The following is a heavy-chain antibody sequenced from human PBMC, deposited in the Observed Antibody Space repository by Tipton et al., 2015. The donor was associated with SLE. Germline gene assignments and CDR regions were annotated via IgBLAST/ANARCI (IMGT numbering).Heavy chain of an antibody. V-gene: IGHV4-34*01. CDR3: ASMGAWGAFDI. J-gene: IGHJ3*02. CDR1: GGSFSDYF. Sequence: TLSLTCAVYGGSFSDYFWSWVRQPPGKGLEWIEEINHSGSTNYNPSLKSRVTMSVDTSKNQFSLKLSSVTAADTAVYYCASMGAWGAFDIWGQGTMVTVSS. CDR2: INHSGST. D-gene: IGHD1-26*01.